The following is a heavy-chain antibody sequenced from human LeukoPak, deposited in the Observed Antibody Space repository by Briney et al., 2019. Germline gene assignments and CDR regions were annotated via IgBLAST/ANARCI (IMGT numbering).Heavy chain of an antibody. V-gene: IGHV1-2*06. D-gene: IGHD3-3*01. J-gene: IGHJ6*02. CDR2: INPNSGGT. CDR1: GGTFSSYA. CDR3: ARGGYDFVYYYYGMDV. Sequence: GASVKVSCKASGGTFSSYALSWVRQAPGQGLEWMGRINPNSGGTNYAQKFQGRVTMTRDTSISTAYMELSRLRSDDTAVYYCARGGYDFVYYYYGMDVWGQGTTITVSS.